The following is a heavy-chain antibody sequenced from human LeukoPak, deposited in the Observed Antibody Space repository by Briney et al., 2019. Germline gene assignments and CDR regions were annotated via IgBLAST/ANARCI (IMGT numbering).Heavy chain of an antibody. CDR3: ASSMIVVATFDY. CDR2: ISYDGSNK. D-gene: IGHD3-22*01. CDR1: GFTFSNYT. Sequence: GSLGLSCAASGFTFSNYTMHWVRQAPGKGLEWVAVISYDGSNKYYADSVKGRFTISRDNSKNTLYLQMNSLRAEDTAVYYCASSMIVVATFDYWGQGTLVTVSS. J-gene: IGHJ4*02. V-gene: IGHV3-30*04.